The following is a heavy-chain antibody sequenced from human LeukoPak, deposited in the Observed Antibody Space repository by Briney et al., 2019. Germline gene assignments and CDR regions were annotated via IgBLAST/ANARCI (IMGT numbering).Heavy chain of an antibody. J-gene: IGHJ3*02. D-gene: IGHD6-19*01. CDR2: INSDGSST. CDR1: GVTLSSYW. V-gene: IGHV3-74*01. Sequence: GGSLRLSCAASGVTLSSYWMHWVRQAPGKGLVWVSRINSDGSSTSYADSVKGRFTISRDNAKNTLYLQMNSLRAEDTAVYYCATTVAGTRNAFDIWGQGTMVTVSS. CDR3: ATTVAGTRNAFDI.